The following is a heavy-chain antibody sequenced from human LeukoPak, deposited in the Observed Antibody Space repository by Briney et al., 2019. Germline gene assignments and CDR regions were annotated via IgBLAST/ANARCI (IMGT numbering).Heavy chain of an antibody. CDR3: AREGVLSGYSYGLFDY. D-gene: IGHD5-18*01. Sequence: SETLSLTCTVSGGSISSYYWSWIRQPLGKGLEWIGYIYYSGSTNYNPSLKSRVTISVDTSKNQFSLKLSSVTAADTAVYYCAREGVLSGYSYGLFDYWGQGTLVTVSS. CDR1: GGSISSYY. J-gene: IGHJ4*02. V-gene: IGHV4-59*01. CDR2: IYYSGST.